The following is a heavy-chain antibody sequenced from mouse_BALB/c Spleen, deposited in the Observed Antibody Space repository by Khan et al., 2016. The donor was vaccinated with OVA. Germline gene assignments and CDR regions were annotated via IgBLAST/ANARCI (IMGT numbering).Heavy chain of an antibody. CDR1: GFSLNTYG. J-gene: IGHJ4*01. D-gene: IGHD2-10*01. V-gene: IGHV2-3*01. Sequence: VQLQESGPGLVAPSQSLSITCTVSGFSLNTYGVRWVRQPPGKGLEWLGIIWGDGSTNYHSALRSRLSISKDNSKSQVFLKLNSLQTDDTATYYCATYAGNYPDAMDYWGQGTSVTVSS. CDR2: IWGDGST. CDR3: ATYAGNYPDAMDY.